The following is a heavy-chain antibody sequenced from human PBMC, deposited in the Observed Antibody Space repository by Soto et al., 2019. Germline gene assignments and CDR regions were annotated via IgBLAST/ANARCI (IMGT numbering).Heavy chain of an antibody. Sequence: ASVKVSGRASGYTFTGYDINGVRKATGQGLGWMGWMNPNGGNTGYAQKFQGRVTKTRNTSISTAYMELSSLRSEDTAVYYCARGPTVVVVAATPGRGVYYYYYGMDVWGQGTTVTVSS. D-gene: IGHD2-15*01. V-gene: IGHV1-8*01. J-gene: IGHJ6*02. CDR3: ARGPTVVVVAATPGRGVYYYYYGMDV. CDR2: MNPNGGNT. CDR1: GYTFTGYD.